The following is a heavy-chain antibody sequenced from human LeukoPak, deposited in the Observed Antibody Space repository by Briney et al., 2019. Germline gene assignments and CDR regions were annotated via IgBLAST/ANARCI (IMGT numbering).Heavy chain of an antibody. CDR1: GGSISSGGYY. J-gene: IGHJ3*02. CDR3: ARDPALGAFDI. Sequence: SETLSLTCTVSGGSISSGGYYWSWVRQHPGKGLEWIGYIYYSGSTYYNPSLVSRVTISVDTSKNQFSLKLSSVTAADTAVYYCARDPALGAFDIWGQGTMVTVSS. V-gene: IGHV4-31*03. CDR2: IYYSGST. D-gene: IGHD2-2*01.